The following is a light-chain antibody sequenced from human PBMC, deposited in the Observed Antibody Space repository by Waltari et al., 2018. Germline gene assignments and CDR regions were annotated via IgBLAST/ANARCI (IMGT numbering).Light chain of an antibody. J-gene: IGKJ5*01. CDR3: HHYYIPPLT. V-gene: IGKV4-1*01. CDR1: QCLMPSLNSTTY. Sequence: DIVLTQSPDSLAVSLGERATINCKSSQCLMPSLNSTTYIAWYQQKPGQPPKLLINWASARGSGVPERFSGSGSETDFTLTISSLQAEDVAVYYCHHYYIPPLTFGQGTRLEIK. CDR2: WAS.